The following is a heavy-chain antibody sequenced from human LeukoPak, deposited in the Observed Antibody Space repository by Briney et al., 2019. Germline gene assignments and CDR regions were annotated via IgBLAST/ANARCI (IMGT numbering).Heavy chain of an antibody. D-gene: IGHD2-15*01. CDR2: IIPIFGST. V-gene: IGHV1-69*01. Sequence: GASVKASCKASGGSLSSFALNRVRQTPGQGLEWMGGIIPIFGSTNYAQKFQVRVTITADESTNTAYMELNSLRSEDTGVCYCARVMVVAGNGGYFLYWGQGTLVTVSS. J-gene: IGHJ1*01. CDR1: GGSLSSFA. CDR3: ARVMVVAGNGGYFLY.